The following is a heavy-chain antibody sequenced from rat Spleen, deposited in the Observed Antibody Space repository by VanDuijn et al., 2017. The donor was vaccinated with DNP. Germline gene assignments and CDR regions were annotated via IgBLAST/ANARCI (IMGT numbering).Heavy chain of an antibody. Sequence: EVQLVESGGTLVQPGRSLKLSCAASIFTFSDYNMAWVRQAPTKGLEWVASISTGGGNTYYRDSVKGRFTLSRDNAKNTQYLQMDSLRSEDTATYYCATQLFDYWGQGVMVTVSS. CDR2: ISTGGGNT. CDR1: IFTFSDYN. CDR3: ATQLFDY. V-gene: IGHV5S23*01. J-gene: IGHJ2*01.